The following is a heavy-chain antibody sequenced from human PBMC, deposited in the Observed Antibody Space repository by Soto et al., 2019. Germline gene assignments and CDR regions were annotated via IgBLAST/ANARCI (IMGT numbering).Heavy chain of an antibody. V-gene: IGHV3-21*01. Sequence: EVQLVESGGGLVKPGGSLRLSCAASGFTFSSYSMNWVRQAPGKGLEWVSSISSSSSYIYYADSVKGRFTISRDNAKNSLYLQMNSLRAEDTAVYYCARDKGKADYGDYHADAFDIWGQGTMVTVSS. D-gene: IGHD4-17*01. CDR3: ARDKGKADYGDYHADAFDI. J-gene: IGHJ3*02. CDR1: GFTFSSYS. CDR2: ISSSSSYI.